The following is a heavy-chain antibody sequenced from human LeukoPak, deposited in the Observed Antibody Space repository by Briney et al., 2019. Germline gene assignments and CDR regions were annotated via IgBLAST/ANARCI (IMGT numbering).Heavy chain of an antibody. CDR1: GFTFSNYA. D-gene: IGHD2-15*01. CDR3: AKGRGYCTGGSCYSDY. J-gene: IGHJ4*02. V-gene: IGHV3-23*01. CDR2: ISGSDGST. Sequence: GGSPRLSCTASGFTFSNYAISWVRQAPGKGLEWVSTISGSDGSTYYADSVKGRFTISRDNSKNTLYLQMNGLRVEDTAIYYCAKGRGYCTGGSCYSDYWGQGTLVTVSS.